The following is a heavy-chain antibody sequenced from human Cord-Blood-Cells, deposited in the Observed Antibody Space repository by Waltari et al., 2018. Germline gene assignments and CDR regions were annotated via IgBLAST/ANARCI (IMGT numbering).Heavy chain of an antibody. J-gene: IGHJ4*02. V-gene: IGHV1-2*02. CDR3: ARTPLGASDY. Sequence: VQRVQSGAEVQTSGATVTVSCQASGYTFTGYYMHWVRQAPGQGLEWMGWINPNSGGTNYAQELQGRVTMTRDTSISTAYMELSRLRSDDTAVYYCARTPLGASDYWGQGTLVTVSS. CDR1: GYTFTGYY. D-gene: IGHD7-27*01. CDR2: INPNSGGT.